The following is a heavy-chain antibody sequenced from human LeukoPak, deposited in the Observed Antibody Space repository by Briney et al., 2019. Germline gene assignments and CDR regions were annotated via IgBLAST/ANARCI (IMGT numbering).Heavy chain of an antibody. CDR3: ARRVGYYYGMDV. CDR2: IYYSGST. J-gene: IGHJ6*02. V-gene: IGHV4-59*08. CDR1: GGSISSYY. Sequence: PSETLSLTCTVSGGSISSYYWSWIRQPPGKGLEWIGYIYYSGSTNYNPSLKSRVTISVDTSKNQFSLKLSSVTAADTAVYYCARRVGYYYGMDVWGQGTTVTVSS. D-gene: IGHD2-15*01.